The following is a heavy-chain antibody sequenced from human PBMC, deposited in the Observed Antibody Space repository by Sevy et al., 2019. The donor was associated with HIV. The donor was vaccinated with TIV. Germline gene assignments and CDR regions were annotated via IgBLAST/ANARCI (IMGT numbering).Heavy chain of an antibody. CDR1: GYSFTNYG. V-gene: IGHV1-18*01. CDR2: ISGYNGYT. J-gene: IGHJ5*02. CDR3: AKEGKNIRSWFDP. Sequence: ASVKVSCKASGYSFTNYGIGWVRQAPGQGLEWMGWISGYNGYTNYAQNLQGRVTMTPDTSTSTAYMELRSLRSDDTAIYYCAKEGKNIRSWFDPWGQGTLVTVSS. D-gene: IGHD3-3*02.